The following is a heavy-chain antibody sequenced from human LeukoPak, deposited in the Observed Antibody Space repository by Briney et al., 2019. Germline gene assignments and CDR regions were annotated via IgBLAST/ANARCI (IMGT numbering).Heavy chain of an antibody. D-gene: IGHD2-15*01. J-gene: IGHJ4*02. CDR1: GFTFNNYA. CDR3: AKGGRCSGGSCYYLHDY. Sequence: GGSLRLSCAASGFTFNNYAMSWVRQAPGKGLEWVSAISGSGGNTYNADSVKGRFTISRDNSKNTLYLQMNSLRVEDTAVYCCAKGGRCSGGSCYYLHDYWGQGTPVTVSS. V-gene: IGHV3-23*01. CDR2: ISGSGGNT.